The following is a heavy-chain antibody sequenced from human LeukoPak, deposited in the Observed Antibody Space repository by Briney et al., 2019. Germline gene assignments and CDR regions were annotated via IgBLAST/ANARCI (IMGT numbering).Heavy chain of an antibody. CDR1: GITFSSYA. V-gene: IGHV3-30*04. CDR2: ITYDGSNK. Sequence: GGPLRLSCAASGITFSSYAMHWVRPAPAKGLAWGAVITYDGSNKYYAASVKSRFTISRDNSKNTLYLQMNSLRAEDTTAYYCARGRGVATIFYFCDYWAQGTLVSVSS. D-gene: IGHD5-12*01. CDR3: ARGRGVATIFYFCDY. J-gene: IGHJ4*02.